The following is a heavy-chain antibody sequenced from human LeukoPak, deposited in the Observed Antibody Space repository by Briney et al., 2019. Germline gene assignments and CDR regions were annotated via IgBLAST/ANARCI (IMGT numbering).Heavy chain of an antibody. CDR3: ARDPGRYSSGYYFGGY. V-gene: IGHV3-7*01. CDR1: GFTFSSYW. D-gene: IGHD3-22*01. Sequence: GGSLRLSCAASGFTFSSYWMSWVRQAPGKGLEWVANIKQDGSEKYYVDSVKGRFTISRDNAKNSLYLQMNSLRAEDTAVYYCARDPGRYSSGYYFGGYWGQGTLVTVSS. J-gene: IGHJ4*02. CDR2: IKQDGSEK.